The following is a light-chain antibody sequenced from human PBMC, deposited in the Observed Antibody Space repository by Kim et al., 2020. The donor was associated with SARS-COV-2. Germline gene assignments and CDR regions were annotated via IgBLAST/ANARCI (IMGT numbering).Light chain of an antibody. J-gene: IGKJ2*01. CDR2: AAS. CDR1: QVISNY. V-gene: IGKV1-16*02. CDR3: QQYKTYPYT. Sequence: SASVGDRVPITCRASQVISNYLAWFQQKPGTAPKSLIYAASSLQSGVPSKFSGSGSGTYFTLTISSLQPEDFATYYCQQYKTYPYTFGQGTKLEIK.